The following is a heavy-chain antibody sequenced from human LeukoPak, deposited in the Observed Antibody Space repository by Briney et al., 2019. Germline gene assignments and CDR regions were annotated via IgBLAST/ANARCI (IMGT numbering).Heavy chain of an antibody. CDR3: ARGKEPMYEMPLGADY. V-gene: IGHV3-30*02. CDR1: GFTFSSYG. Sequence: GGSLRLSCAASGFTFSSYGMHWVRQAPGKGLEWVAFIRYDGSNKYYADSVKGRFTISRDNAKNSLYLQMNSLRAEDTVVYYCARGKEPMYEMPLGADYWGQGTLVTVSS. J-gene: IGHJ4*02. D-gene: IGHD1-14*01. CDR2: IRYDGSNK.